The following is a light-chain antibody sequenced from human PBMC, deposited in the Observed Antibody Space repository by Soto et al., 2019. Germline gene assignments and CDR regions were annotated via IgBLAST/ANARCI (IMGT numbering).Light chain of an antibody. CDR3: QQYNSYPWT. J-gene: IGKJ1*01. CDR1: QSISSW. CDR2: DAS. V-gene: IGKV1-5*01. Sequence: DIQMTQSPSTLSASVGDRVTITCRASQSISSWLAWYQQKPGKAPKLLIYDASSLESGVPSRFSGSGSGTECTLTISSLQPDEFATYYCQQYNSYPWTFGQGTKVELK.